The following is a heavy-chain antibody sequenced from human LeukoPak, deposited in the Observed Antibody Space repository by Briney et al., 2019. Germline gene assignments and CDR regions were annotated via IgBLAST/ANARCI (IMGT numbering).Heavy chain of an antibody. V-gene: IGHV4-39*07. CDR2: IYYSGST. J-gene: IGHJ4*02. Sequence: SETLSLTCTVSGGSISSSSYYWGWIRQPPGKGLEWIGSIYYSGSTYYNPSLKSHVTISVDTSKNQFSLKLSSVTAADTAVYYCARGYYGSGSYPFDYWGQGTLVTVSS. CDR1: GGSISSSSYY. D-gene: IGHD3-10*01. CDR3: ARGYYGSGSYPFDY.